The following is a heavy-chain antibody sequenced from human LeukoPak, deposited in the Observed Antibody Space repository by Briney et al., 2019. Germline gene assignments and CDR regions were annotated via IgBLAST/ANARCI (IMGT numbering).Heavy chain of an antibody. J-gene: IGHJ4*02. CDR1: GYTFTDYY. CDR2: INPNSGGT. V-gene: IGHV1-2*02. D-gene: IGHD3-10*01. CDR3: ARGGAGSGSYYTIDY. Sequence: ASVKVSCKASGYTFTDYYMHWVRQAPGQGLEWMGWINPNSGGTNYAQKFQGRVTMTRDTSISTAYMELSRLRSDDTAVYYCARGGAGSGSYYTIDYWGQGTLVTVSS.